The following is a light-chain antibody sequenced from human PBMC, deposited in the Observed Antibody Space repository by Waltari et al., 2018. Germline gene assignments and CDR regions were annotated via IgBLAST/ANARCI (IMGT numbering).Light chain of an antibody. Sequence: QSVLPQPPSASGPPGQGATMSCSGTNSNIGGTFPYWYQPLPGPAPNLLIYKNKRRPSGVPARISGSKSGTSASLAISGLRSEEDADYYCSSWDDSLSGVVLGGGTKLTVL. CDR1: NSNIGGTF. CDR2: KNK. V-gene: IGLV1-47*01. J-gene: IGLJ2*01. CDR3: SSWDDSLSGVV.